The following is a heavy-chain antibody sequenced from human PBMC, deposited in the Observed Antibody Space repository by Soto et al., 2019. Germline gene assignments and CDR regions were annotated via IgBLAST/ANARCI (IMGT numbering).Heavy chain of an antibody. CDR2: INDSGNT. CDR3: ARGPFASAHSSTWRTLNWFES. V-gene: IGHV4-34*01. J-gene: IGHJ5*01. Sequence: SETLSLTCTFYNLSFSSSYWNWILKSPGKALEWIGKINDSGNTHYNPSLKSRVTIPADTSKKQFSLHLNSVTAADTGVYYCARGPFASAHSSTWRTLNWFESWGQGNMVT. D-gene: IGHD6-6*01. CDR1: NLSFSSSY.